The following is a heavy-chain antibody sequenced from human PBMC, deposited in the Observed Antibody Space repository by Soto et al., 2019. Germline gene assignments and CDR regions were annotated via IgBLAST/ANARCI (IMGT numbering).Heavy chain of an antibody. Sequence: EVQLVESGGGLVKPGGSLRLSCAASGFTFSSYSMNWVRQAPGKGLEWVSSISSSSSYIYYADSVKGRFTISRDNAKNSLYLQMDSLRAEDTAVYYCAREALYCGGDCYTPDYWGQLTLVTVSS. J-gene: IGHJ4*02. CDR1: GFTFSSYS. CDR2: ISSSSSYI. D-gene: IGHD2-21*02. V-gene: IGHV3-21*01. CDR3: AREALYCGGDCYTPDY.